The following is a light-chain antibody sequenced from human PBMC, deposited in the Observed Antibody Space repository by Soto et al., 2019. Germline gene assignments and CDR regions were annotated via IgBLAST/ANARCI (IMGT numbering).Light chain of an antibody. CDR1: QSVGSTN. CDR3: QQYGSSPFT. CDR2: DTS. Sequence: EIVLTQSPATLSLSPGERATLSCGASQSVGSTNLAWYQQKPGLAPRLLIYDTSSRATGIPDRFSGSGSGTDFILTISRLEPEDFAVYHCQQYGSSPFTFGPGTKVDI. V-gene: IGKV3D-20*01. J-gene: IGKJ3*01.